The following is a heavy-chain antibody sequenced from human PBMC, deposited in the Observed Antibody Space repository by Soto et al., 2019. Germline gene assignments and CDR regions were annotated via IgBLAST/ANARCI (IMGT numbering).Heavy chain of an antibody. CDR1: GFTFSSYA. D-gene: IGHD3-10*01. CDR2: ISYDGSNK. Sequence: QVQLVESGGGVVQPGRSLRLSCAASGFTFSSYAMHWVRQAPGKGLEWVAVISYDGSNKYYADSVKGRFTISRDNSKNTLYLQMNSLRAEDTAVYYCARDLPGVLWFVDPRAPDDYWGQGTLVTVSS. V-gene: IGHV3-30-3*01. CDR3: ARDLPGVLWFVDPRAPDDY. J-gene: IGHJ4*02.